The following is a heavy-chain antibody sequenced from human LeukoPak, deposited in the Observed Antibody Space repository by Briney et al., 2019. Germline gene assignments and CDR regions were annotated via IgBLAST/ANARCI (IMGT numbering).Heavy chain of an antibody. CDR1: RFTFSSYA. D-gene: IGHD3-10*01. CDR2: ISGTGGST. J-gene: IGHJ4*02. CDR3: AKDNKYYYGSGSYYIFDY. Sequence: GGSLRLSCAASRFTFSSYAMSWVRQAPGKGLEWVSAISGTGGSTYYADSVKGRFTISRDYSKNTLYLQMNSLRAEDTAVYYCAKDNKYYYGSGSYYIFDYWGQGTLVTVSA. V-gene: IGHV3-23*01.